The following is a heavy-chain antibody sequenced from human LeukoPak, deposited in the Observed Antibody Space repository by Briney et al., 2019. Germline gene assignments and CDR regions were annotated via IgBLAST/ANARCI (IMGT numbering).Heavy chain of an antibody. CDR1: GFTFSGHS. D-gene: IGHD6-13*01. J-gene: IGHJ4*02. V-gene: IGHV3-7*01. Sequence: PGGSLRLSCAASGFTFSGHSMTWVHQAPGKGLEWVANINLDGSERFYVDFVKGRFTISRDNADNSMYLQMNSLRAEDTAVYYCGRVIAGAIDYWGQGTLVTVSS. CDR3: GRVIAGAIDY. CDR2: INLDGSER.